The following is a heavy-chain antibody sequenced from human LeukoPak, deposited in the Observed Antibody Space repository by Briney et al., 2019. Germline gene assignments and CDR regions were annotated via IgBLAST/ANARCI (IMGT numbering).Heavy chain of an antibody. CDR3: ARGITIFGVVTAMDV. J-gene: IGHJ6*02. CDR2: IYTSGST. V-gene: IGHV4-61*02. D-gene: IGHD3-3*01. CDR1: GGSISSGCYY. Sequence: PSQTLSLTCTVSGGSISSGCYYWSWIRQPAGKGLEWIGRIYTSGSTNYNPSLQSRVTISVDTSKNQFSLKLSSVTAADTAVYYCARGITIFGVVTAMDVWGQGTTVTVSS.